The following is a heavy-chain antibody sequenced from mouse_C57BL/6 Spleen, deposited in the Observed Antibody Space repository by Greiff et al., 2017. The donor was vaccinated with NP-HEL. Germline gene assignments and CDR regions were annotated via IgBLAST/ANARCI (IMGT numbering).Heavy chain of an antibody. V-gene: IGHV5-6*01. J-gene: IGHJ1*03. CDR2: ISSGGSYT. D-gene: IGHD1-1*01. CDR3: ARPDTVRYFDV. CDR1: GFTFSSYG. Sequence: EVKVVESGGDLVKPGGSLKLSCAASGFTFSSYGMSWVRQTPDKRLEWVATISSGGSYTYYPDSVKGRFTISRDNAKNTLYLQMSSLKSEDTAMYYCARPDTVRYFDVWGTGTTVTVSS.